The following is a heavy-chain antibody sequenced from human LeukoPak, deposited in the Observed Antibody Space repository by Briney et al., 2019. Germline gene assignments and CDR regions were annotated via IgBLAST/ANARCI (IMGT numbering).Heavy chain of an antibody. J-gene: IGHJ3*02. CDR1: GYSFTSYW. D-gene: IGHD3-22*01. CDR3: ARHFKVAFITLGAFEI. Sequence: GESLRISCKGSGYSFTSYWISWVCQMPGKGLEWMGRIDPSDSYTNYSPSFQGHVTISADKSISTAYLQWSSLKASDTAMYYCARHFKVAFITLGAFEIWGQGTMVTVSS. V-gene: IGHV5-10-1*01. CDR2: IDPSDSYT.